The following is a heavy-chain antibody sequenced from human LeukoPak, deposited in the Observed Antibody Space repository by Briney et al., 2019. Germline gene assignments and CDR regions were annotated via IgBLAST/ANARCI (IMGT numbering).Heavy chain of an antibody. Sequence: GGSLRLSCAASGFIFSSYAMNWVRQAPGKGLEWVAVISGGGSTTIYADSVKGRFTISRDNSKNTLYLQMNSLRAEDTAVYYCARVRFFNLQLASDYWGQGTLVTVSS. V-gene: IGHV3-23*01. D-gene: IGHD5-18*01. J-gene: IGHJ4*02. CDR3: ARVRFFNLQLASDY. CDR1: GFIFSSYA. CDR2: ISGGGSTT.